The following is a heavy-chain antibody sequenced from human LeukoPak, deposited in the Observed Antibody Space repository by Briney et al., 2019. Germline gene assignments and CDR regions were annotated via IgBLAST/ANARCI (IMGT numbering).Heavy chain of an antibody. CDR3: ARDPNRGYSYGYVDY. V-gene: IGHV3-33*01. CDR2: IWYDGSNK. D-gene: IGHD5-18*01. CDR1: GFTFSSYG. J-gene: IGHJ4*02. Sequence: GGSLRLSCAASGFTFSSYGMHWVRQAPGKGLEWVAVIWYDGSNKYYADSVKGRFTISRDNSKNTRYLQMNSLRAEDTAVFYCARDPNRGYSYGYVDYWGQGTLVTVSS.